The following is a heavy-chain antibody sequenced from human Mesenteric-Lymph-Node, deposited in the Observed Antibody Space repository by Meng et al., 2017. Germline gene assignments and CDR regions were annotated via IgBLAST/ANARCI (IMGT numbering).Heavy chain of an antibody. J-gene: IGHJ4*02. Sequence: GGSLRLSCTGSGFTFSDYAMSWVRQAPGKGLEWVGFIRSKAYGGTTEYAASVKGRFTISRDDSKSIAYLQMNSLKTEDTAVYYCTRTPYYYDSSGYYYTPYFDYWGQGKRVTVSS. CDR2: IRSKAYGGTT. CDR3: TRTPYYYDSSGYYYTPYFDY. CDR1: GFTFSDYA. D-gene: IGHD3-22*01. V-gene: IGHV3-49*04.